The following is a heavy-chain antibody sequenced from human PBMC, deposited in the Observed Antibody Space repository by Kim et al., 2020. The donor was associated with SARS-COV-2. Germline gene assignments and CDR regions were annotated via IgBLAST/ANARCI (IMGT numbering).Heavy chain of an antibody. V-gene: IGHV4-59*01. D-gene: IGHD4-4*01. Sequence: SETLSLTCTVSGGSISSYYWSWIRQPPGKGLEWIGYIYYSGSTNYNPSLKSRVTISVDTSKNQFSLKLSSVTAADTAVYYCARTPHDYSIEGDYYYYYMDVWGKGTTVTVSS. CDR2: IYYSGST. CDR1: GGSISSYY. J-gene: IGHJ6*03. CDR3: ARTPHDYSIEGDYYYYYMDV.